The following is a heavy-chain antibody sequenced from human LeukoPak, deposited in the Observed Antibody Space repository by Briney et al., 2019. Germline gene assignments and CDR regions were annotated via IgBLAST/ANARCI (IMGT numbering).Heavy chain of an antibody. D-gene: IGHD2-2*01. CDR3: ARGEYQLLFAREGNWFDP. CDR2: IKQDGSEK. V-gene: IGHV3-7*04. CDR1: GFSFSSYW. J-gene: IGHJ5*02. Sequence: GGSLRLSCAASGFSFSSYWMSWVRQAPGKGLEWVANIKQDGSEKYYVDSVKGRFTISRDNAKNSLYLQMNSLRVEDTAVYYCARGEYQLLFAREGNWFDPWGQGTLVTVSS.